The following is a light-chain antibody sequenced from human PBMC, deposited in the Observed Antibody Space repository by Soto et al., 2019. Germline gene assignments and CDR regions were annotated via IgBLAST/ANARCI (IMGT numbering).Light chain of an antibody. J-gene: IGKJ4*01. CDR2: GAS. Sequence: EIVMTQSPATLSVSPGERATLSCRASQSVASSHLAWYRQKPGQAPRLLIYGASSRASGIPDRFSGSGSGTDFTLTSSRLEPEDSAVYYCQQYGGSPLTFGGGTKVDIK. CDR3: QQYGGSPLT. CDR1: QSVASSH. V-gene: IGKV3-20*01.